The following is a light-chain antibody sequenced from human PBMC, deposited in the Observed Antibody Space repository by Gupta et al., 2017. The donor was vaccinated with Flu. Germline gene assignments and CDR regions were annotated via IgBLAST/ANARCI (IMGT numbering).Light chain of an antibody. V-gene: IGKV3-11*01. Sequence: GEGATLSCRASQSVSSYLAWYQHKPGQAPRLLIYDASNRASGIPARFSGSGSGTDFTLTISSLEPEDFAVYYCQQRINWPLTFGGGTKVEIK. J-gene: IGKJ4*01. CDR3: QQRINWPLT. CDR1: QSVSSY. CDR2: DAS.